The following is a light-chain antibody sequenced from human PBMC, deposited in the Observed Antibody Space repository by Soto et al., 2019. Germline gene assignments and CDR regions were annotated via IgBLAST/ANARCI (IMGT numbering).Light chain of an antibody. CDR3: LHFYKWLVT. CDR1: HKYPNN. J-gene: IGKJ4*01. Sequence: VVLTQSPATLSVSPVYTVTLSCRAAHKYPNNSAWYQHNPAKDTMLLVAYVSSGAPGVPGRFNASASGTEFALTISSLPSEDSAVYYCLHFYKWLVTFGGGNKVDI. V-gene: IGKV3D-15*01. CDR2: YVS.